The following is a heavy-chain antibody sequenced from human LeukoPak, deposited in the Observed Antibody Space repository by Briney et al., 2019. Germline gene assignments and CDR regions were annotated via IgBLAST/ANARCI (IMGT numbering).Heavy chain of an antibody. CDR3: AGGRPFNPGI. V-gene: IGHV4-59*08. CDR1: GASISSFY. J-gene: IGHJ1*01. CDR2: IYYSGST. Sequence: SETLPLTCTVSGASISSFYWSWIRQPPGKGLEWIGYIYYSGSTNYNPSLKSRVTISVDTSKNQCSLKLSSVTAADTAVYYCAGGRPFNPGIWGQGNLVNGSS. D-gene: IGHD3-16*01.